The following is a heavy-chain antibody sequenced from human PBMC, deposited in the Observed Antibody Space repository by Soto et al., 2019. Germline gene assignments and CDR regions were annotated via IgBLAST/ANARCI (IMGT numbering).Heavy chain of an antibody. Sequence: ASVKVSCKASGYTFTSYDINWVRQATGQGLEWMGWMNPNSGNTGYAQKFQGRVTMTRNTSISTAYMELSSLRSEDTAVYYCVRGLALLWFGGYYYYGMDVWGQGTTVTVSS. D-gene: IGHD3-10*01. CDR3: VRGLALLWFGGYYYYGMDV. J-gene: IGHJ6*02. CDR2: MNPNSGNT. V-gene: IGHV1-8*01. CDR1: GYTFTSYD.